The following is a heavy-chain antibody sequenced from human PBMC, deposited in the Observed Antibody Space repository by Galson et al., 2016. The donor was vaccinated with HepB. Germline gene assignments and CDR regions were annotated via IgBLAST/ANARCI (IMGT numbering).Heavy chain of an antibody. Sequence: SETLSLTCTVSGGSISPYYWSWIRQPPGKRLEWIGYIYYTGNTNYNPSLKSRVTISLDTSNNQVSLRLSSVTAADTAVYYCARDTSLAGYGNAYFDPWGQGTLVTVSS. V-gene: IGHV4-59*01. J-gene: IGHJ5*02. CDR1: GGSISPYY. CDR3: ARDTSLAGYGNAYFDP. D-gene: IGHD3-9*01. CDR2: IYYTGNT.